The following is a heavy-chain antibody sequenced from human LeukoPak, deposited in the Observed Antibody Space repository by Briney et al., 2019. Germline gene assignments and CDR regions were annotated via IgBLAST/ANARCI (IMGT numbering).Heavy chain of an antibody. CDR3: ARDTVTTNPSPSFDY. CDR2: INPNSGGT. CDR1: GYTFTGYY. V-gene: IGHV1-2*06. D-gene: IGHD4-17*01. Sequence: ASVKVSCKASGYTFTGYYMHWVRQAPGQGLEWMGRINPNSGGTNYAQKFQGRVTMPRDTSISTAYMELSRLRSDDTAVYYCARDTVTTNPSPSFDYWGQGTLVTVSS. J-gene: IGHJ4*02.